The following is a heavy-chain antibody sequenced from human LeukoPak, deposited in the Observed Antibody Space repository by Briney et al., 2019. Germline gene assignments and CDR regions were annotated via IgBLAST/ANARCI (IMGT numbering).Heavy chain of an antibody. V-gene: IGHV4-59*12. CDR1: GDSINNYY. CDR3: ARLGDYGGNS. D-gene: IGHD4-23*01. CDR2: IYYSGST. Sequence: SETLSLTCSVSGDSINNYYWNWIRQPPGKGLEWIGYIYYSGSTRYNPSLQSRVTMSIGTSKTQFSLKLSSVTAADTAVYYCARLGDYGGNSWGQGTLVTVSS. J-gene: IGHJ4*02.